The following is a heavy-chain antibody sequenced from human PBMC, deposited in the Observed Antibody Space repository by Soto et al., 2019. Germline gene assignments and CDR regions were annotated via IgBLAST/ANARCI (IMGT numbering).Heavy chain of an antibody. CDR1: GFTFSSYA. CDR2: ISGSGGST. V-gene: IGHV3-23*01. Sequence: TGGSLRLSCAASGFTFSSYAMSWVRQAPGKGLEWVSAISGSGGSTYYADSVKGRFTISRDNSKNTLYLQMNSLRAEDTAVYYCAKDKYYDSSGYYPQGYGMDVWGQGTTVTVSS. J-gene: IGHJ6*02. D-gene: IGHD3-22*01. CDR3: AKDKYYDSSGYYPQGYGMDV.